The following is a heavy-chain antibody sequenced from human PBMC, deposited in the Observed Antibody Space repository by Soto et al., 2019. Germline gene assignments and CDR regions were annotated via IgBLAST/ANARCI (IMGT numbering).Heavy chain of an antibody. CDR2: IYTSGST. V-gene: IGHV4-4*07. J-gene: IGHJ4*02. Sequence: QVQLQESGPRLVKPSETLSLTCTVSGGSISSYYWTWIRQPAGKGLEWIGRIYTSGSTNYSPSLKSRVTMSVDTSKSQFSLKLSSVTAADTALYYCARERANFGDLEYWGQGALVTVSS. CDR1: GGSISSYY. D-gene: IGHD4-17*01. CDR3: ARERANFGDLEY.